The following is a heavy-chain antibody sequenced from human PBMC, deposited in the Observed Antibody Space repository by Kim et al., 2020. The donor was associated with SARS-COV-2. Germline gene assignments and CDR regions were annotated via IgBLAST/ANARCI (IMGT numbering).Heavy chain of an antibody. Sequence: SVKVSCKASGGTFSSYAISWVRQAPGQGLEWMGRIIPILGIANYAQKFQGRVTITADKSTSTAYMELSSLRSEDTAVYYCARDLRAHIVVVVAAKAEDYYYGMDVWGQGTTVTVSS. V-gene: IGHV1-69*04. J-gene: IGHJ6*02. CDR1: GGTFSSYA. CDR3: ARDLRAHIVVVVAAKAEDYYYGMDV. D-gene: IGHD2-15*01. CDR2: IIPILGIA.